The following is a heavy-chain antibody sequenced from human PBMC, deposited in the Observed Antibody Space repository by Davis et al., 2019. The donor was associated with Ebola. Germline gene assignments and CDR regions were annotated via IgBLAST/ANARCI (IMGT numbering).Heavy chain of an antibody. D-gene: IGHD6-13*01. J-gene: IGHJ3*02. V-gene: IGHV3-48*02. CDR3: ASRSWYAFDI. Sequence: GESLKISCAASGFTFSSYSMNWVRQAPGKGLEWVSYISSSSSTIYYADSVKGRFTISRDNAKNSLYLQMNSLRDEDTAVYYCASRSWYAFDIWGQGTMVTVSS. CDR1: GFTFSSYS. CDR2: ISSSSSTI.